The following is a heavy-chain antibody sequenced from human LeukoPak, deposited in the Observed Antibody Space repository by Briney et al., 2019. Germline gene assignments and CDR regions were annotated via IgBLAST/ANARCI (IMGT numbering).Heavy chain of an antibody. CDR3: ANVRAG. Sequence: GGSLRLSCAASGFTFSSHWMDWVRQAPGKGLGWVANIKQDGSESYYLDSVKGRFTISRDNAKSSLYLQMNSLRAEDTAVYYCANVRAGWGQGTLVTVSS. D-gene: IGHD6-19*01. V-gene: IGHV3-7*01. J-gene: IGHJ4*02. CDR1: GFTFSSHW. CDR2: IKQDGSES.